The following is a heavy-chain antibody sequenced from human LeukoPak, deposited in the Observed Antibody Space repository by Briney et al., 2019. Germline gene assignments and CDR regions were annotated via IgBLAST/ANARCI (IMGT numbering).Heavy chain of an antibody. CDR3: AKEETVAATGTSDY. V-gene: IGHV3-23*01. D-gene: IGHD6-19*01. CDR1: GFTFSSSA. Sequence: PGGSLRLSCAASGFTFSSSAMSWVRQAPGKGLEWVSAISNNGGYTYYADSVQGRFTISRDNSKSTLCLQMNSLRAEDTAVYYCAKEETVAATGTSDYWGQGTLVTVSS. CDR2: ISNNGGYT. J-gene: IGHJ4*02.